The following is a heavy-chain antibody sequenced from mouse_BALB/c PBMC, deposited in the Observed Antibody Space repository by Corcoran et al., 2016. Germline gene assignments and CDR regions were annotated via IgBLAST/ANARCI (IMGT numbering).Heavy chain of an antibody. D-gene: IGHD2-2*01. J-gene: IGHJ3*01. CDR3: ARYGYRCAY. CDR1: GYTFTNYG. V-gene: IGHV9-3-1*01. CDR2: INTYTGEP. Sequence: QIQLVQSGPELKKPGETVKISCKASGYTFTNYGMNWVKQAPGKGLKWMGWINTYTGEPTYADDFKGRFAFSLETSASTAYLQINNLKNEDTATYFCARYGYRCAYWGQGTLVTVSA.